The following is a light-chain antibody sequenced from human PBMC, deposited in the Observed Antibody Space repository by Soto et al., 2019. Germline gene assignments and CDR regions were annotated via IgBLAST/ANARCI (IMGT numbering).Light chain of an antibody. CDR3: MQATHWPWT. V-gene: IGKV2-30*01. CDR1: QSLXSSNGNTX. J-gene: IGKJ1*01. CDR2: KVS. Sequence: DVXMTQSPLSLPVTLGQPASISCRSSQSLXSSNGNTXLIWFQQRPGQSPRRLIYKVSNRDSAVPDRFTGSGSGTDFTLEISRVEAXDVGVYYCMQATHWPWTFGQXTKVEIK.